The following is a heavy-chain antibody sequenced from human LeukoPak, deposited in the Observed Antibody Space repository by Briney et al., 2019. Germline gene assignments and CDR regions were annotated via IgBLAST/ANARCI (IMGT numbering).Heavy chain of an antibody. CDR3: ARDRDYYDSSGILRD. V-gene: IGHV1-2*02. Sequence: ASVKVSCKASGYTFTGYYMHWVRQAPGQGLGWMGWINPNSGGTNYAQKFQGRVTMTRDTSICTAYMELSRLRSDDTAVYYCARDRDYYDSSGILRDWGQGTLVTVSS. J-gene: IGHJ4*02. CDR1: GYTFTGYY. D-gene: IGHD3-22*01. CDR2: INPNSGGT.